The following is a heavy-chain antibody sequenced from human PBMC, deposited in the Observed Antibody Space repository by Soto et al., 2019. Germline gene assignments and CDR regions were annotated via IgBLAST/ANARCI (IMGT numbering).Heavy chain of an antibody. Sequence: GASVKVSCKASGGTFSSYAISWVRQAPGQGLEWMGGIIPIFGTANYAQKFQGRVTITADESTSTAYMELSSLRSEDTAVYYCASSVDTAMAPFDYWGQGTLVTVSS. CDR2: IIPIFGTA. J-gene: IGHJ4*02. D-gene: IGHD5-18*01. CDR1: GGTFSSYA. V-gene: IGHV1-69*13. CDR3: ASSVDTAMAPFDY.